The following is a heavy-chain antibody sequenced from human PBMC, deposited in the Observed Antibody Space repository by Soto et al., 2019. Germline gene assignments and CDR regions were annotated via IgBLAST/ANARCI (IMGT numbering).Heavy chain of an antibody. CDR1: GFTFSSFW. CDR2: INTDGSST. D-gene: IGHD1-26*01. Sequence: EVQLVESGGGLVQPGGSLRLSCAASGFTFSSFWMHWVRQVPGKGLVWVSRINTDGSSTSYADSVKGRFTISRDNAKNTVYLQMNSLRAEDTAVYYCARVGRVWELVTWGQGTLVTVSS. J-gene: IGHJ4*02. CDR3: ARVGRVWELVT. V-gene: IGHV3-74*01.